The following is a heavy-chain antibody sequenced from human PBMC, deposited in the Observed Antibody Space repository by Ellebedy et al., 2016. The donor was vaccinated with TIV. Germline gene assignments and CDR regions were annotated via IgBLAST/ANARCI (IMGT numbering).Heavy chain of an antibody. CDR1: GFTFSSYS. Sequence: GGSLRLSCAASGFTFSSYSMNWVRQAPGKGLEWVSSISSSSSYIYYADSVKGRFTISRDNAKNSLYLQMNSLRAEDTAVYYCARRTSSGWEYYFDYWGQGTLVTVSS. D-gene: IGHD6-19*01. CDR2: ISSSSSYI. J-gene: IGHJ4*02. CDR3: ARRTSSGWEYYFDY. V-gene: IGHV3-21*01.